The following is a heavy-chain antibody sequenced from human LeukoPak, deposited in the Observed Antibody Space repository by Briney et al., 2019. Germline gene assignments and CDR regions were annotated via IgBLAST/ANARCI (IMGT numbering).Heavy chain of an antibody. CDR2: IKKDGSVK. CDR3: ARASRLTYMDV. J-gene: IGHJ6*03. V-gene: IGHV3-7*01. Sequence: GGSLRLSCAVSGFSFSHYWMSWVRQAPGKGLEWVANIKKDGSVKYYVDSVKGRFTISRDNAKNSLYLQMNSLRAEDTAVYYCARASRLTYMDVWGKGTTVAVSS. CDR1: GFSFSHYW. D-gene: IGHD2-8*01.